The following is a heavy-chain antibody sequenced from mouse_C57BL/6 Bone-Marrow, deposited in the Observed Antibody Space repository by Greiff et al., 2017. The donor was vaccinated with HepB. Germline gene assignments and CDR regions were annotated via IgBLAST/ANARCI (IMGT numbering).Heavy chain of an antibody. Sequence: QVQLQQSGAELVKPGASVKISCKASGYAFSSYWMNWVKQRPGKGLEWIGQIYPGDGDTNYNGKFKGKATLTADKSSSTAYMQLSSLTSEDSAVYFCAREGIYYYYGSKDYWGQGTTLTVSS. CDR1: GYAFSSYW. CDR3: AREGIYYYYGSKDY. CDR2: IYPGDGDT. V-gene: IGHV1-80*01. J-gene: IGHJ2*01. D-gene: IGHD1-1*01.